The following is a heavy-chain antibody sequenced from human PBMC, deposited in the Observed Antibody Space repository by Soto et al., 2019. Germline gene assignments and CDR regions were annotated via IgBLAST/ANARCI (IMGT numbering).Heavy chain of an antibody. Sequence: ASVKVSCKASGYTFTGYYMHWVRQAPGQGLEWMGWINPNSGGTNYAQKFQGRVTMTRDTSISTAYMELSRLRSDDTAVYYCARDRGEGELLESWFDPWGQGTLVTVSS. V-gene: IGHV1-2*02. CDR1: GYTFTGYY. J-gene: IGHJ5*02. CDR3: ARDRGEGELLESWFDP. CDR2: INPNSGGT. D-gene: IGHD1-26*01.